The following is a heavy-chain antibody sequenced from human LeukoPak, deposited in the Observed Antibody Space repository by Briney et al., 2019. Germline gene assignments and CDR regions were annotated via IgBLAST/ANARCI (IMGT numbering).Heavy chain of an antibody. Sequence: SETLSLTCTVSGGSISSSSYYWGWIRQPPGKGLEWIGSIYYSGSTYYNPSLKSRVTISVDTSKNQFSLKLSSVTAADTAVYYCAIAVAGWVDYWGQGTLVTVSS. CDR2: IYYSGST. CDR1: GGSISSSSYY. CDR3: AIAVAGWVDY. V-gene: IGHV4-39*01. J-gene: IGHJ4*02. D-gene: IGHD6-19*01.